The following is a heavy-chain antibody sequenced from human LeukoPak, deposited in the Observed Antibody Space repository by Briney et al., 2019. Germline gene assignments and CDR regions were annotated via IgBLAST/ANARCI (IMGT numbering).Heavy chain of an antibody. V-gene: IGHV4-34*01. D-gene: IGHD2-15*01. CDR2: INHSGST. CDR3: ARDRRYCSGGSCYRLYGMDV. J-gene: IGHJ6*02. CDR1: GGSFSGYY. Sequence: SETLSLTCAVYGGSFSGYYWSWIRQPPGKGLEWIGEINHSGSTNYNPSLKSRVTISVDTSKNQFSLKLSSVTAADTAVYYCARDRRYCSGGSCYRLYGMDVWGQGTTVTVS.